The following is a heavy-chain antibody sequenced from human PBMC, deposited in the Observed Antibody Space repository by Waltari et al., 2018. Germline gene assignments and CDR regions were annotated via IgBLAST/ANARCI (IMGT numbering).Heavy chain of an antibody. D-gene: IGHD1-7*01. Sequence: QVQLVQSGAEVKKPGGSVKVSCKASGYTFTSYAMHWVSQAPGPRLEGMGWINAGKGNTKYSQKFQGRRTITRDASASTAYMELSSRRSEDTAVYYCARYQGNWNYVSIYYYYGMDVWGQGTTVTVSS. J-gene: IGHJ6*02. V-gene: IGHV1-3*01. CDR2: INAGKGNT. CDR3: ARYQGNWNYVSIYYYYGMDV. CDR1: GYTFTSYA.